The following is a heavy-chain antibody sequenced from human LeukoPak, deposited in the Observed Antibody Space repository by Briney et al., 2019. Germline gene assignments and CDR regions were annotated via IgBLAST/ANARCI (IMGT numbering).Heavy chain of an antibody. CDR1: GYTFTSYG. V-gene: IGHV1-18*04. Sequence: ASVKVSCKVSGYTFTSYGISWVRQAPGRGLEWMGWISAYNGNTNYAQKLQGRVTMTTDTSTSTAYMELRSLRSDDTAVYYCARVITMVRGVIAVVTAIHPPDYWGQGTLVTVSS. CDR3: ARVITMVRGVIAVVTAIHPPDY. D-gene: IGHD3-10*01. CDR2: ISAYNGNT. J-gene: IGHJ4*02.